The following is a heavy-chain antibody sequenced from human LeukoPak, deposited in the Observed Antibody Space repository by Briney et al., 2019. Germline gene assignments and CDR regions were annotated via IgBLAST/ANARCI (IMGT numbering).Heavy chain of an antibody. CDR3: AREISSWYRTEGRFDP. J-gene: IGHJ5*02. D-gene: IGHD6-13*01. Sequence: GGSLRLSCAASGFSFSNYWMTWVRQAPGKGLEWVVNIKQDGSERHYVDSLEGRFIISRDNAKYSLYLQMNSLRVEDTAVYFCAREISSWYRTEGRFDPWGQGTLVTVSS. V-gene: IGHV3-7*01. CDR2: IKQDGSER. CDR1: GFSFSNYW.